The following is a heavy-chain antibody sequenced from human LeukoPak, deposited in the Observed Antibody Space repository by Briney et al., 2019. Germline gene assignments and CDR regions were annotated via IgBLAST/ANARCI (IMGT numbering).Heavy chain of an antibody. CDR2: ISYDGSNK. CDR3: ARDQITTTIIEPAHFDY. J-gene: IGHJ4*02. Sequence: GGSLRLSCAASGFTFSSYAMHWVRQAPGKGLEWVAVISYDGSNKYYADSMKGRFTISRDNSKNTLYLQMNSLRAEDTAVYYCARDQITTTIIEPAHFDYWGQGTLVTVSS. D-gene: IGHD3-22*01. V-gene: IGHV3-30*01. CDR1: GFTFSSYA.